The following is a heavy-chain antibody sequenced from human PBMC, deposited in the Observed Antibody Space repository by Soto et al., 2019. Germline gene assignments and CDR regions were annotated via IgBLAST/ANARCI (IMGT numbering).Heavy chain of an antibody. Sequence: GGSLRLSCAASGFTFSSYEMNWVRQAPGKGLEWVSYISSSGSTIYYADSVKGRFTISRDNAKNSLYLQMNSLRAEDTAVYYCARGGTSSSGWYGFDLWGQGTLVTVSS. J-gene: IGHJ5*02. V-gene: IGHV3-48*03. D-gene: IGHD6-19*01. CDR3: ARGGTSSSGWYGFDL. CDR1: GFTFSSYE. CDR2: ISSSGSTI.